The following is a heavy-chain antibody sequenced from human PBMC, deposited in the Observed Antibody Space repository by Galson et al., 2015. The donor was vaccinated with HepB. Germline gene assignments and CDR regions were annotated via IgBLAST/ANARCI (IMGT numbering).Heavy chain of an antibody. Sequence: SVKVSCKASGYTFTSYAMHWVRQAPGQRLEWMGWINAGNGNTKYSQKFQGRVTITRDTSASTAYMELSSLRSEDTAVYYCARVGGNYRDLTGYWGQGTLVTVSS. J-gene: IGHJ4*02. V-gene: IGHV1-3*01. CDR1: GYTFTSYA. D-gene: IGHD1-7*01. CDR3: ARVGGNYRDLTGY. CDR2: INAGNGNT.